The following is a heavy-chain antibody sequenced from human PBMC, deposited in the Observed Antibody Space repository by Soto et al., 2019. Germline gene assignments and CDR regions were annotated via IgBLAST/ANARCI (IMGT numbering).Heavy chain of an antibody. CDR3: AKDVLRFLEWLAFYGMDV. CDR1: GFTFSSYG. V-gene: IGHV3-30*18. Sequence: HPGGSLRLSCAASGFTFSSYGMHWVRQAPGKGLEWVAVISYDGSNKYYADSVKGRFTISRDNSKNTLYLHMNSLRAEDTAVYYCAKDVLRFLEWLAFYGMDVWGQGTTVTVSS. D-gene: IGHD3-3*01. J-gene: IGHJ6*02. CDR2: ISYDGSNK.